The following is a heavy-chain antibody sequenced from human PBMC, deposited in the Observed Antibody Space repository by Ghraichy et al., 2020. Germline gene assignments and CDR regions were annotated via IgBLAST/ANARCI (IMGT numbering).Heavy chain of an antibody. V-gene: IGHV3-21*01. CDR1: GFTFSSYS. CDR2: ISSSSSYI. J-gene: IGHJ3*02. Sequence: GGSLRLSCAASGFTFSSYSMNWVRQAPGKGLEWVASISSSSSYIYYADSVKGRFTISRDNAKNSLYLQMNSLRAEDTAVYYCARAWGMDVFDIWGQGTMVTVSS. CDR3: ARAWGMDVFDI. D-gene: IGHD3-16*01.